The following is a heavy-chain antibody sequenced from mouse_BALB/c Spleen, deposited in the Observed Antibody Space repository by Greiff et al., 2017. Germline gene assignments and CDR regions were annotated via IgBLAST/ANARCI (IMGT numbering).Heavy chain of an antibody. J-gene: IGHJ2*01. CDR2: ISYSGST. V-gene: IGHV3-2*02. Sequence: EVKLMESGPGLVKPSQSLSLTCTVTGYSITSDYAWNWIRQFPGNKLEWMGYISYSGSTSYNPSLKSRISITRDTSKNQFFLQLNSVTTEDTATYYCARIRYGYFDYWGQGTTLTVSS. CDR3: ARIRYGYFDY. CDR1: GYSITSDYA. D-gene: IGHD2-12*01.